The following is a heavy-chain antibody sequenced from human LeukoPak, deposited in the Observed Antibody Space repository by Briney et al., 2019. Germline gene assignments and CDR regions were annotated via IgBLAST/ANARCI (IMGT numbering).Heavy chain of an antibody. J-gene: IGHJ4*02. Sequence: GESLKISCKASGDRFTSYWVAWVRQKPGKGLEWMGIIFPGDSDTRYSPSFEGQVSISVDRSTTTAYLHWSSLKASDTAIYYCARSYNWNYDYFDYWGQGTLVTVSS. CDR2: IFPGDSDT. CDR3: ARSYNWNYDYFDY. V-gene: IGHV5-51*01. D-gene: IGHD1-7*01. CDR1: GDRFTSYW.